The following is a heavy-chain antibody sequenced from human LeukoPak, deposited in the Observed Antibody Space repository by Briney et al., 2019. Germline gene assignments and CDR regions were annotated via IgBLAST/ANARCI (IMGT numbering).Heavy chain of an antibody. CDR2: ISSSSSYI. Sequence: PGGSLRLSCAASGFTFSSYSMNWVRQAPGKGLEWVSSISSSSSYIYYADSVKGRFTISRDNAKNSLYLQMNSLRAEDTAVYYCARDLSADFWSGYPYYYFDYWGQGTLVTVSS. V-gene: IGHV3-21*01. J-gene: IGHJ4*02. CDR3: ARDLSADFWSGYPYYYFDY. CDR1: GFTFSSYS. D-gene: IGHD3-3*01.